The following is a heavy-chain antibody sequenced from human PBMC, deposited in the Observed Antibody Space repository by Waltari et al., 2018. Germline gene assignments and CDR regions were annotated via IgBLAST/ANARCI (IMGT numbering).Heavy chain of an antibody. Sequence: QVQLQESGPGLVKPSQTLSLTCTVSGGAISSGGYYWGWIRQHPGKGMEWIGYIYDSGSPYHNPSLESRVTISVDTSKHQFSLKLSSVTAADTAVYYCARAESGFDYWGQGTLVTVSS. J-gene: IGHJ4*02. CDR1: GGAISSGGYY. D-gene: IGHD3-10*01. V-gene: IGHV4-31*03. CDR2: IYDSGSP. CDR3: ARAESGFDY.